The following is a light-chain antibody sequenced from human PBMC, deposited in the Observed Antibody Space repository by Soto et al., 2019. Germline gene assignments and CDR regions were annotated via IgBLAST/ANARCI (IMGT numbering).Light chain of an antibody. Sequence: QSVLTQPPSVSGALGQRVTITCTGMTCNIGAGYDVHWYQLLPGRAPKLLIYGNTNRPSGVPDRFSGSKYAASASLAITGLHPEDEAIYYCQSYVYTLIGPSEVYGTAPKVPVL. V-gene: IGLV1-40*01. J-gene: IGLJ1*01. CDR1: TCNIGAGYD. CDR3: QSYVYTLIGPSEV. CDR2: GNT.